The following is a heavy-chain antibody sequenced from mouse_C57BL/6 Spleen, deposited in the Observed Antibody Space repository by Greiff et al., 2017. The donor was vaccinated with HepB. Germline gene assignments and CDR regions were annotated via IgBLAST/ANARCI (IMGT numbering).Heavy chain of an antibody. V-gene: IGHV1-82*01. D-gene: IGHD1-1*01. J-gene: IGHJ1*03. CDR1: GYAFSSSW. CDR2: IYPGDGDT. Sequence: QVQLKQSGPELVKPGASVKISCKASGYAFSSSWMNWVKQRPGKGLEWIGRIYPGDGDTNYNGKFKGKATLTADKSSSTAYMQLSSLTSEDSAVYFCARKEITSFDVWGTGTTVTVSS. CDR3: ARKEITSFDV.